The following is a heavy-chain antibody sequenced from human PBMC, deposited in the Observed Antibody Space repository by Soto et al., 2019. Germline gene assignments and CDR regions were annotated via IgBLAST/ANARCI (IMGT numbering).Heavy chain of an antibody. J-gene: IGHJ5*02. D-gene: IGHD3-22*01. Sequence: SETLSLTCTVSGGSISSGGYYWSWIRQHPGKGLEWIGYIYYSGSTYYNPPLKSRVTISVDTSKNQFSLKLSSVTAADTAVYYCARAPYYDSSGYFAWFDPWGQGTLVTVS. CDR3: ARAPYYDSSGYFAWFDP. CDR2: IYYSGST. CDR1: GGSISSGGYY. V-gene: IGHV4-31*03.